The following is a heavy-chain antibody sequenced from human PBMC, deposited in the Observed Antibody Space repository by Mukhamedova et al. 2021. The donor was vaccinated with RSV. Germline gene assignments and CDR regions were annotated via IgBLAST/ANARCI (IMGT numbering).Heavy chain of an antibody. J-gene: IGHJ4*02. V-gene: IGHV4-61*01. Sequence: GRYYWSWIRQPPGKGLGWIGEIYHTGATNYNPSFKSRATIQVDTSKNNFSLKAILVTVRDTALNYCAGDGDGGIDSWAEGTLVT. CDR1: GRYY. CDR2: IYHTGAT. D-gene: IGHD3-16*01. CDR3: AGDGDGGIDS.